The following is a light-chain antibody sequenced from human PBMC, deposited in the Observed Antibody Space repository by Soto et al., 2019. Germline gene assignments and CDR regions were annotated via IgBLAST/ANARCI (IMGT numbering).Light chain of an antibody. J-gene: IGKJ5*01. CDR3: QQYSQWPIT. CDR1: QSINNN. CDR2: GIS. Sequence: EIVWTQSPATLSVSPGERATLSCRASQSINNNYLAWYQQKPGQAPRLLIYGISTRATGVPARFRGSGSGTEFTLSISSLLSEDFAVYSCQQYSQWPITFWQGKRMEIK. V-gene: IGKV3-15*01.